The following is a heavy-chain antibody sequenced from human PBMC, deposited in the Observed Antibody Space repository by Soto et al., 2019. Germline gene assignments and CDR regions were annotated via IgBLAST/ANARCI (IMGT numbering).Heavy chain of an antibody. J-gene: IGHJ6*03. CDR1: GFTFSSYW. CDR2: IKQDGSEK. CDR3: ARVQTYYDFWSGYYEPRGYYYYMDV. Sequence: GGSLRLSCAASGFTFSSYWMSWVRQAPGKGLEWVANIKQDGSEKYYVDSVKGRFTISRDNAKNSLYLQMNSLRAEDTAVYYCARVQTYYDFWSGYYEPRGYYYYMDVWGKGTTVTVSS. D-gene: IGHD3-3*01. V-gene: IGHV3-7*01.